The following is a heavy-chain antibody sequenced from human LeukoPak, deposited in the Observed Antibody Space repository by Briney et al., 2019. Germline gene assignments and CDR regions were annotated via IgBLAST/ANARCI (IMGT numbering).Heavy chain of an antibody. CDR2: IYSGGST. J-gene: IGHJ3*02. CDR1: GFTVSSNY. D-gene: IGHD5-18*01. V-gene: IGHV3-66*02. Sequence: PGGSLTLSCAASGFTVSSNYMSSVRQAPGKGLEWVSVIYSGGSTYYADSVNGRFSIFRDNFKNTLYLQMNRLKAEDTAVYYCAKDWGYSYGFDAFDIWGQGTMVTVSS. CDR3: AKDWGYSYGFDAFDI.